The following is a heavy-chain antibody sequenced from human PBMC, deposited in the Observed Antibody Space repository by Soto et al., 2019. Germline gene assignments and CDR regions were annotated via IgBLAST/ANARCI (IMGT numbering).Heavy chain of an antibody. V-gene: IGHV3-23*01. D-gene: IGHD6-13*01. CDR2: ISGSGGST. Sequence: GSLRLSCAASGFTFGSYAMTWVRQAPGKGLEWVSAISGSGGSTYYADSVKGRFTISRDNSKNTLYLQMNSLRAEDTAVYYCAKGPLIAGAFYTDYWGQGTLVTVSS. CDR1: GFTFGSYA. CDR3: AKGPLIAGAFYTDY. J-gene: IGHJ4*02.